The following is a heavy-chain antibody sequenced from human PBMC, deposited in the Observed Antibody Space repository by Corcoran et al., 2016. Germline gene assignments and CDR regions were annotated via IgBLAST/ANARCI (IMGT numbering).Heavy chain of an antibody. CDR1: GFTFSSYG. J-gene: IGHJ5*02. V-gene: IGHV3-33*01. D-gene: IGHD2-2*02. Sequence: QVQLVESGGGVVQPGRSLRLSCAASGFTFSSYGMHWVRQAPGKGLEWVAVIWYDGSNKYYADSVKGRFTISRDNSKNTLYLQMNSLRAEDTAVYYCARGGQFPNQLLYFGWFDPWGQGTLVTVSS. CDR2: IWYDGSNK. CDR3: ARGGQFPNQLLYFGWFDP.